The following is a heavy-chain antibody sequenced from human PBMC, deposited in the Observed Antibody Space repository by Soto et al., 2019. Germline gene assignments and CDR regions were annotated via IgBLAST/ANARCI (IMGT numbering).Heavy chain of an antibody. CDR3: VKEDAIQDNWYFDF. J-gene: IGHJ4*02. D-gene: IGHD1-1*01. V-gene: IGHV3-30*18. CDR1: GFIFSNYG. CDR2: VSADGSKT. Sequence: QVQLVESGGGVVQPGRSLRLSCAASGFIFSNYGMHWDRQAPGKGLEWVAIVSADGSKTYYADSVKGRFTVSRDNSKNTLYLQLNSLTGDDTAVFYCVKEDAIQDNWYFDFWGQGAAVTVSS.